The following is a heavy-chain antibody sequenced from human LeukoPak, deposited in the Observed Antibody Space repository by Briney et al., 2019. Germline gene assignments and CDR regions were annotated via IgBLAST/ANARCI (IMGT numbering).Heavy chain of an antibody. CDR1: GGSISSYY. J-gene: IGHJ3*02. D-gene: IGHD3-3*01. V-gene: IGHV4-59*01. CDR2: IYYSGST. Sequence: PSETLSLTCTVSGGSISSYYWSWIRQPPGKGLEWIGYIYYSGSTNYNPSLKSRVTISVDTSKNQFSLKLSSVTAADTAVYYCAREVPGGLRSLQDAFDTWGQGTMVTVSS. CDR3: AREVPGGLRSLQDAFDT.